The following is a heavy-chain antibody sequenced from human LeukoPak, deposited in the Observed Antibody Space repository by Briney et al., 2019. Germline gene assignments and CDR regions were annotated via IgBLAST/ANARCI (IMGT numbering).Heavy chain of an antibody. CDR1: GGTFSSYA. V-gene: IGHV1-69*13. CDR2: IIPIFGTA. D-gene: IGHD2-15*01. Sequence: ASVKVSCKASGGTFSSYAISWVRQAPGQGLEWMGGIIPIFGTANYAQKFQGRVTITADESTSTAYMELSSLRSEDTAVYYCARGRESLLRYCSGGSCYTAFDYWGQGTLVTVSS. CDR3: ARGRESLLRYCSGGSCYTAFDY. J-gene: IGHJ4*02.